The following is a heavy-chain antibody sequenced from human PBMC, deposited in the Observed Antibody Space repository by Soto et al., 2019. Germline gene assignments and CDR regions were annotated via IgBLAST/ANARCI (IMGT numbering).Heavy chain of an antibody. V-gene: IGHV3-48*01. J-gene: IGHJ2*01. CDR1: GFTFSSYS. CDR3: ARDRSWGSGSGWYFDL. D-gene: IGHD7-27*01. CDR2: ISSSSSTI. Sequence: GGSLRLSCAASGFTFSSYSMNWVRQAPGKGLEWVSYISSSSSTIYYADSVKGRFTISRDNAKNSLYLQMNSLRAEDTAVYYCARDRSWGSGSGWYFDLWGRGTLVTVSS.